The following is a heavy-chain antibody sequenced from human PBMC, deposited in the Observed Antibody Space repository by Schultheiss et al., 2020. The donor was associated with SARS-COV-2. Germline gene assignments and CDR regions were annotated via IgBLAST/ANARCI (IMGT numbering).Heavy chain of an antibody. Sequence: GGSLRLSCAASGFTFSSYGMHWVRQAPGKGLEWMAVIWYDGSNKYYADSVKGRFTISRDNSKNTLYLQMNSLRAEDTALYYCAKGRWWYFDLWGRGTLVTVSS. V-gene: IGHV3-33*03. CDR1: GFTFSSYG. D-gene: IGHD6-13*01. J-gene: IGHJ2*01. CDR2: IWYDGSNK. CDR3: AKGRWWYFDL.